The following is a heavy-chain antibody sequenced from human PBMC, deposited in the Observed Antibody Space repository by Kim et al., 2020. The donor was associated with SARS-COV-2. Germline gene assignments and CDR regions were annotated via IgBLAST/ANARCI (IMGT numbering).Heavy chain of an antibody. CDR3: AKDLSGSSTDLPYNYYYG. J-gene: IGHJ6*01. D-gene: IGHD3-10*01. Sequence: GGSLRLSCAASGFTFSNYGLHWVRQAPGKGLEWVAVIAYDGSNKYYEDSVKRRFTISRDNSNNTLYLQINSLRAEETALYYGAKDLSGSSTDLPYNYYYG. CDR2: IAYDGSNK. V-gene: IGHV3-30*18. CDR1: GFTFSNYG.